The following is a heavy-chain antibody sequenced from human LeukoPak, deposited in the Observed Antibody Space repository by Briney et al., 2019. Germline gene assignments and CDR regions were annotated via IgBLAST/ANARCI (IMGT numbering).Heavy chain of an antibody. CDR3: TRLVLAGPEIAFDI. J-gene: IGHJ3*02. V-gene: IGHV3-7*03. Sequence: PGGSLRLSCAASGFTFSSYWMSWVRQAPGKGLEWVANIKQDGGETFYVDSVKGRFTISRDNAKNSLYLQMNSLRAEDTAVYYCTRLVLAGPEIAFDIWGQGTMVTVSS. CDR2: IKQDGGET. D-gene: IGHD6-19*01. CDR1: GFTFSSYW.